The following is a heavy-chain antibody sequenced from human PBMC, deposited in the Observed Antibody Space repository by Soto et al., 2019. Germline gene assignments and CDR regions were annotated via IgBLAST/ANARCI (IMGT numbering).Heavy chain of an antibody. CDR2: IFPSGDS. Sequence: SETLSLTCTVSGGSISSLYWAWIRQPAGKGLEWIGRIFPSGDSNYNPSLTSRVSMSLDTSKNQFSLTVSSVTAADTAVYYCARASRCKSEYECFAWLDFWGQGILVTVSS. V-gene: IGHV4-4*07. CDR1: GGSISSLY. CDR3: ARASRCKSEYECFAWLDF. J-gene: IGHJ4*02. D-gene: IGHD6-6*01.